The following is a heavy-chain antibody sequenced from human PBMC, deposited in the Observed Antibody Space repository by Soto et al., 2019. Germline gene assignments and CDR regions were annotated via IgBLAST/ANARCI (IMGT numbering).Heavy chain of an antibody. CDR2: IYYSGST. CDR1: GGSISSGDYY. CDR3: ARVRYGSGSYYNPIDYYGMDV. J-gene: IGHJ6*02. Sequence: PSETLSLTCTVSGGSISSGDYYWSWIRQPPGKGLEWIGYIYYSGSTYYNPSLKSRVTISVDTSKNQFSLKLSSVTAADTAVYYCARVRYGSGSYYNPIDYYGMDVWGQGTTVTVSS. D-gene: IGHD3-10*01. V-gene: IGHV4-30-4*02.